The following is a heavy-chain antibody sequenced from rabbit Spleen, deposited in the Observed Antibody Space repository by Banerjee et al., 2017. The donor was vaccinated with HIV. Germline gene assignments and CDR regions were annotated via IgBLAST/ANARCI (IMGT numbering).Heavy chain of an antibody. V-gene: IGHV1S45*01. CDR1: RFSFSSSYY. CDR3: ARGSATMTMVITGYYLSL. CDR2: IYADVSGST. J-gene: IGHJ4*01. D-gene: IGHD2-1*01. Sequence: QEQLKESGGDLVKPGASLTLTCTASRFSFSSSYYMCWFRQAPGKGLQCIACIYADVSGSTYYASWAKGRFTISKTSSTTVTLQMASLTAADTATYFCARGSATMTMVITGYYLSLWGQGTLVTVS.